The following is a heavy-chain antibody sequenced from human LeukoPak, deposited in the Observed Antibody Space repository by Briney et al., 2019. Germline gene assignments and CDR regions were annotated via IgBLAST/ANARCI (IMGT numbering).Heavy chain of an antibody. CDR2: ISYDGSNK. Sequence: GGSLRLSCAASGFTFSSYAMHWVRQAPGKGLEWVALISYDGSNKYYADSVKGRFTISRDNSKNTLYLQMNSLRAEDTAVYYCARGLSSSWSEGGDYGMDVWGQGTTVTVSS. CDR3: ARGLSSSWSEGGDYGMDV. J-gene: IGHJ6*02. D-gene: IGHD6-13*01. CDR1: GFTFSSYA. V-gene: IGHV3-30*03.